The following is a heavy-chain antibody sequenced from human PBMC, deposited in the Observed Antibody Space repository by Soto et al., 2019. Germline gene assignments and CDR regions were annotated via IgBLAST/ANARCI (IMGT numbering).Heavy chain of an antibody. V-gene: IGHV4-39*01. CDR2: IYYSGST. CDR3: ARGLLWFGEIPNYYFDY. Sequence: SETLSLTCTVSGGSISSSSYYWGWIRQPPGKGLEWIGSIYYSGSTYYNPSLKSRVTISVDTSKNQFSLKLSTVTAADTAVYYCARGLLWFGEIPNYYFDYWGQGTLVTVSS. J-gene: IGHJ4*02. D-gene: IGHD3-10*01. CDR1: GGSISSSSYY.